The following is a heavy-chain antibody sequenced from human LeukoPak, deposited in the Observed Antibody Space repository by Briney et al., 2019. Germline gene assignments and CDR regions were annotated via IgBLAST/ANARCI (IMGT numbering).Heavy chain of an antibody. V-gene: IGHV1-8*01. CDR3: ARELRRDKY. CDR1: GYTFSSHD. Sequence: GASVKVSCKASGYTFSSHDINWVRQATGQGLEWMGYMNPDSGNTGYAQNFQGRVTMTVNTSITTAYMELSSLRPEDTAVYYCARELRRDKYWGQGTLVTVSS. CDR2: MNPDSGNT. J-gene: IGHJ4*02. D-gene: IGHD1-1*01.